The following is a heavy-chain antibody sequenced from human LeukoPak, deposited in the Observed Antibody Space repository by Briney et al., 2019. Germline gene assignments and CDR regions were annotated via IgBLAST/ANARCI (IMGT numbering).Heavy chain of an antibody. CDR1: GGSFSGYY. CDR2: ISHSGYT. V-gene: IGHV4-34*01. D-gene: IGHD4-17*01. J-gene: IGHJ5*02. Sequence: PSETLSLTCAVYGGSFSGYYWSWIRQPPGTGLEWIGEISHSGYTNLNPSLKSRLTISLDTSKNHFSLRLTSLTAADTAVYYCARHGFYGDSARRKFDPWGQGTLVTASS. CDR3: ARHGFYGDSARRKFDP.